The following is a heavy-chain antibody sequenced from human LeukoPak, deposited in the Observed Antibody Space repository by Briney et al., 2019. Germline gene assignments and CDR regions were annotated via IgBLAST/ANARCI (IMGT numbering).Heavy chain of an antibody. D-gene: IGHD3-10*01. CDR2: IGGSGDRT. Sequence: QPGGSLRLSCAASGFPFSRNDMSWLRQAPRKGLEWVSSIGGSGDRTYYADSVKGRFTISRDTSKNTLYLQMNSLRAEDAAVYYCAKYRGFGDSYDSWGQGTLVTVSS. J-gene: IGHJ4*02. CDR1: GFPFSRND. V-gene: IGHV3-23*01. CDR3: AKYRGFGDSYDS.